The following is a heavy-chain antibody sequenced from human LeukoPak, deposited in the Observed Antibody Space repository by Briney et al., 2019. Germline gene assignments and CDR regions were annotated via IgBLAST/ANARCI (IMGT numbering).Heavy chain of an antibody. D-gene: IGHD3-22*01. CDR2: ISWNSGSI. V-gene: IGHV3-9*01. Sequence: GRSLRLSCAASGFTFDDYAMHWVRQAPGKGLEWVSGISWNSGSIGYADSVKGRFTISRDNAKNSLYLQMNSLRAEDTALYYCAKDMEDSNGYLPFDYWGQGTLVTVSS. CDR1: GFTFDDYA. J-gene: IGHJ4*02. CDR3: AKDMEDSNGYLPFDY.